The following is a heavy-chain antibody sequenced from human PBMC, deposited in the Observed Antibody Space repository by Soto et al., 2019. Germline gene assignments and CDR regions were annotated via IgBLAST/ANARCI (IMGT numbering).Heavy chain of an antibody. Sequence: SETLSLTCTVSGGSISSYYWSWIRQPPGKGLEWIGYIYYSGSTNYNPSLKSRVTISVDTSKNQFSLKLSSVTAADTAVYYCARLSTPLIWFDPWGQGTLVTVSS. CDR2: IYYSGST. CDR3: ARLSTPLIWFDP. J-gene: IGHJ5*02. CDR1: GGSISSYY. V-gene: IGHV4-59*01. D-gene: IGHD4-17*01.